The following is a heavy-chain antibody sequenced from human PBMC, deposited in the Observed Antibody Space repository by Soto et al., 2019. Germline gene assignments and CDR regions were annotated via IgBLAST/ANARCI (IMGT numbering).Heavy chain of an antibody. CDR3: VKPQVIPAYYYYSDMDV. D-gene: IGHD4-4*01. Sequence: GWSLRLSCAASGFTFSTYPMSWVRQAPGKGPEWVSGISGSGISTYYTDSVKGRFTISRDNSKNTVFLQMNSLRDGDTAVCYCVKPQVIPAYYYYSDMDVWGQGTTVTVSS. CDR1: GFTFSTYP. V-gene: IGHV3-23*01. J-gene: IGHJ6*02. CDR2: ISGSGIST.